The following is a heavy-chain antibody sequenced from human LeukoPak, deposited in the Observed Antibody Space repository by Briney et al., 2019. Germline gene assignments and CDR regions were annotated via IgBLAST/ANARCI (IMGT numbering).Heavy chain of an antibody. CDR1: GYTFTSYD. D-gene: IGHD2-2*01. J-gene: IGHJ5*02. V-gene: IGHV1-8*01. Sequence: EASVKVSCKASGYTFTSYDINWVRQATGQGLEWMGWMNPNSGNTGYAQKFQGRVTMTRNTSISTAYMELSSLRSEDTAVYYCARYIVPAYSFDPWGQGTLVTVSS. CDR2: MNPNSGNT. CDR3: ARYIVPAYSFDP.